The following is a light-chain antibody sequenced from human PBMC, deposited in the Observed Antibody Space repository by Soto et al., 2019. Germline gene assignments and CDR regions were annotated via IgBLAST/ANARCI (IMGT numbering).Light chain of an antibody. CDR2: EAS. J-gene: IGKJ5*01. CDR3: QQANSFPIT. Sequence: DIQMTQSPSSVSASVGDRVTITCRASQGITHRLAWYHQKPGKAPKLLIYEASSLQSGVPSRISGSGSGTDFTLTISSLQPEDFATYYCQQANSFPITFGQGTRLEIK. CDR1: QGITHR. V-gene: IGKV1D-12*01.